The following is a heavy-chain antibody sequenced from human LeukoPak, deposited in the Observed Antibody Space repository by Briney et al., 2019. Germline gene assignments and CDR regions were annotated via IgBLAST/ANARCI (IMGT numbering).Heavy chain of an antibody. J-gene: IGHJ4*02. Sequence: PSETLSLTCAVYGGSFSGYYWSWIRQPPGKGLEWIGEINHSGSTTYNPSLKSRVTISVDTSKNQFSLKLRNVTAADTAVYYCASSGWYRGYCGQGTLVTVSS. CDR1: GGSFSGYY. V-gene: IGHV4-34*01. D-gene: IGHD6-19*01. CDR3: ASSGWYRGY. CDR2: INHSGST.